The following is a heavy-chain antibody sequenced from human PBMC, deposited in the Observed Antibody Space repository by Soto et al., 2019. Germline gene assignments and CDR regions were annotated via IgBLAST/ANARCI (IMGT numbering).Heavy chain of an antibody. CDR1: GFTFSSYG. J-gene: IGHJ4*02. Sequence: QVQLVESGGGVVQPGRSLRLSCAASGFTFSSYGMHWVRQAPGKGLEWVAVISYDGSNKYYADSVKGRFTISRDNSKXXXXXXXXXXXXXXXXXXXXXXXXXXXXXXXXXFDYWGQGTLVTVSS. CDR3: XXXXXXXXXXXXXFDY. CDR2: ISYDGSNK. V-gene: IGHV3-30*03.